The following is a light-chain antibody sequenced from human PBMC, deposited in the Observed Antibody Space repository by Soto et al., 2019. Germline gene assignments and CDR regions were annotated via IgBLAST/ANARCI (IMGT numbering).Light chain of an antibody. CDR2: DAS. CDR3: QKYKSYFPIR. CDR1: QSISSW. V-gene: IGKV1-5*01. J-gene: IGKJ4*01. Sequence: IQMTQSPSTLSASVGDRVTITCRASQSISSWLAWYQQKPGKAPKLLFYDASSLESGVPSRFSGSGSGTEFTLTISSLYPDDFGICYCQKYKSYFPIRFGG.